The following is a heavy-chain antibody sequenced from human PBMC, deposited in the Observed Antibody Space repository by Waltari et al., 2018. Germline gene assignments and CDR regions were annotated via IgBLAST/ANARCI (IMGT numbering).Heavy chain of an antibody. Sequence: QVQLQESGPGLVKPSETLSLTCAVSGYSISSGYYWGWIRQPPGKGLEWIGSIYHSGSTYYNPSLKSRVTISVDTSKNQFSLKLSSVTAADTAVYYCARVMVVPAAVFDYWGQGTLVTVSS. CDR1: GYSISSGYY. CDR2: IYHSGST. V-gene: IGHV4-38-2*01. D-gene: IGHD2-2*01. CDR3: ARVMVVPAAVFDY. J-gene: IGHJ4*02.